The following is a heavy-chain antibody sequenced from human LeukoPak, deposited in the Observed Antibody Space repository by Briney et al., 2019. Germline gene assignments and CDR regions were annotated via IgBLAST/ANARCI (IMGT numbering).Heavy chain of an antibody. V-gene: IGHV3-23*01. CDR1: GFTFSTYA. CDR2: IGTTAGDT. D-gene: IGHD3-16*02. CDR3: AKYRLSGRRDYDY. J-gene: IGHJ4*02. Sequence: GGSLRLSCAASGFTFSTYAMTWVRQAPGKGLEWVSTIGTTAGDTYYADSVKGRFTVSRDNSKNTLYLQMSSLRAEDTAVHYCAKYRLSGRRDYDYWGQGILVTVSS.